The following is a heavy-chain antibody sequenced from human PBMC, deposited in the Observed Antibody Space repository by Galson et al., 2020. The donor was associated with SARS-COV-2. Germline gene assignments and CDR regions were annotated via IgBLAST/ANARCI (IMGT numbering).Heavy chain of an antibody. CDR2: IWYDGSNK. Sequence: TGGSLRLSCAASGFTFSSYGMHWVRQAPGKGLEWVAVIWYDGSNKYYAVSVKGRFTISRDNSKNTLYLQMNSLRAEDTAVYYCARDPTYYYDSSGYYYHYFDYWGQGTLVTVSS. J-gene: IGHJ4*02. CDR1: GFTFSSYG. V-gene: IGHV3-33*01. D-gene: IGHD3-22*01. CDR3: ARDPTYYYDSSGYYYHYFDY.